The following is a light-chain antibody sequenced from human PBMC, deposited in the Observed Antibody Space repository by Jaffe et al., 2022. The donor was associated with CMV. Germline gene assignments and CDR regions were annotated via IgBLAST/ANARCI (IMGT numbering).Light chain of an antibody. Sequence: DIQMTQSPSSLSASVGDRVTITCQASQDIKNYLNWYQQKPGKAPKLLIYDASNLETGVPSRFSGSGSGTDFTFTISSLQPEDFATYYCQQYDSFPLFGQGTKLEIK. J-gene: IGKJ2*01. V-gene: IGKV1-33*01. CDR3: QQYDSFPL. CDR1: QDIKNY. CDR2: DAS.